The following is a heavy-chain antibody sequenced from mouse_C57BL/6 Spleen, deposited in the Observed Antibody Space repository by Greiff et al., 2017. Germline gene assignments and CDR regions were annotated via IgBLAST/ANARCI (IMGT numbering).Heavy chain of an antibody. CDR3: ASRYYGSSHYYAMDY. CDR1: GYTFTSYW. J-gene: IGHJ4*01. V-gene: IGHV1-69*01. Sequence: QVQLQQPGAELVMPGASVKLSCKASGYTFTSYWMHWVKQRPGQGLEWIGEIDPSDSYTNYNQKLKGKSTLTVDKSSSTAYMQLSSLTSEDSAVYYCASRYYGSSHYYAMDYWGQGTSVTVSS. D-gene: IGHD1-1*01. CDR2: IDPSDSYT.